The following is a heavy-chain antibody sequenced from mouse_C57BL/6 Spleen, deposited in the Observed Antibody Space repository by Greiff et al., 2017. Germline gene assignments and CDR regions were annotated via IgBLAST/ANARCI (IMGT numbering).Heavy chain of an antibody. Sequence: QVQLQQPGAELVRPGSSVKLSCKASGYTFTSYWMDWVKQRPGQGLEWIGNIYPSDSETHYNQKFKDKATLTVDKSSSTAYMQLSSLTSEDSAVYYCARCLLDGYVDVWGTGTTVTVSS. D-gene: IGHD2-10*01. CDR2: IYPSDSET. CDR3: ARCLLDGYVDV. V-gene: IGHV1-61*01. J-gene: IGHJ1*03. CDR1: GYTFTSYW.